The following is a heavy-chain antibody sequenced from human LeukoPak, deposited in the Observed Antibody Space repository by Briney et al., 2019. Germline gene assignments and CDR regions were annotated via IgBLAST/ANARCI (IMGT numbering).Heavy chain of an antibody. D-gene: IGHD2-15*01. CDR3: ARDRGGRSGLDD. CDR2: INGDGSST. V-gene: IGHV3-74*01. Sequence: GGSLRLSCAASGFTFSSYWMHWVRQAPGKGLVWVSRINGDGSSTSYADSVKGRFTISRDNAENSLYLQMNSLRAEDTAVYYCARDRGGRSGLDDWGQGTLVTVSS. J-gene: IGHJ4*02. CDR1: GFTFSSYW.